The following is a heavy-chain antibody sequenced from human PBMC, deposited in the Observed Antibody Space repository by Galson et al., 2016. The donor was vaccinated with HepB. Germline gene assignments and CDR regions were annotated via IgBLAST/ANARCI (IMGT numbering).Heavy chain of an antibody. Sequence: SVKVSCKASGYTFSSYDITWVRQATGQGLEWMGWMNPNSANTGYAQHFQGRVTMTRDSSISTAYMELSSLRSEDTAVYYCARESHYGAGTSYNRKPNDLWGQGTLVTVSS. CDR3: ARESHYGAGTSYNRKPNDL. CDR1: GYTFSSYD. V-gene: IGHV1-8*01. D-gene: IGHD3-10*01. J-gene: IGHJ5*02. CDR2: MNPNSANT.